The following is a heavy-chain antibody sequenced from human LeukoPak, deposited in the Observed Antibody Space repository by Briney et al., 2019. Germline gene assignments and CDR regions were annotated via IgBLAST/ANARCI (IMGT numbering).Heavy chain of an antibody. D-gene: IGHD2-21*02. CDR1: GYTFTSYG. CDR2: VSPKSGGT. CDR3: ARAAYCGGDCYYYFDY. J-gene: IGHJ4*02. V-gene: IGHV1-2*02. Sequence: ASVKVSCKASGYTFTSYGISWVRQAPGQGLEWMGWVSPKSGGTNYAQRFQGRVTMTGDTSISTAYMELSRLTSDDTAVYYCARAAYCGGDCYYYFDYWGQGTLVTVSS.